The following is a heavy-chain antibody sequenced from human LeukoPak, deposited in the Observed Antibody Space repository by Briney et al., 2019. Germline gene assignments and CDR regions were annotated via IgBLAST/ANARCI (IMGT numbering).Heavy chain of an antibody. CDR2: INHNGNAN. D-gene: IGHD2-2*01. Sequence: PGGSLRLSCAASGFTFSSYWMNWARQAPGKGLEWVASINHNGNANYYVDSVKGRFTISRDNAKNSLYLQMSNLRAEDTAVYYCATVYSSSPLRPMDVWGQGTTVTVSS. V-gene: IGHV3-7*03. J-gene: IGHJ6*02. CDR3: ATVYSSSPLRPMDV. CDR1: GFTFSSYW.